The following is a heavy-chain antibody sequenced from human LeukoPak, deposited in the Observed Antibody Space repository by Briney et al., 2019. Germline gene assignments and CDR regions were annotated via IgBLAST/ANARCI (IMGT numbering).Heavy chain of an antibody. CDR3: ARDRGYCSGGSCYENDY. J-gene: IGHJ4*02. CDR1: GFTFSSYS. Sequence: GGSLRLTCAASGFTFSSYSMNWVRQAPGKGLEWVSSISSSSSYIYYADSVKGRFTISRDNAKNSLYLQMNSLRAEDTAVYYCARDRGYCSGGSCYENDYWGQGTLVTVSS. D-gene: IGHD2-15*01. V-gene: IGHV3-21*01. CDR2: ISSSSSYI.